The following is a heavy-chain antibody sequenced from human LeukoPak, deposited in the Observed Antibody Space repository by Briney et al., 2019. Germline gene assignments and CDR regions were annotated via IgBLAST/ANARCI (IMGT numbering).Heavy chain of an antibody. CDR3: AKAAAAPGFDF. CDR2: VSGSGDRM. Sequence: GGSLRLSCAASGFTFSSYAMNWVRQAPGKGLEWVATVSGSGDRMYHADAVKGRFTISRDNTKNTIYLQMNSLRAEDTALYYCAKAAAAPGFDFWGQGTLVTVSS. CDR1: GFTFSSYA. V-gene: IGHV3-23*01. D-gene: IGHD6-13*01. J-gene: IGHJ4*02.